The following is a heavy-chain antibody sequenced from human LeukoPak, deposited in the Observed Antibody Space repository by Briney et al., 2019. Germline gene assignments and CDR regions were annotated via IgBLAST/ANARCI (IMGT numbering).Heavy chain of an antibody. V-gene: IGHV3-64*01. CDR2: ISSNGGST. D-gene: IGHD6-13*01. CDR3: ARKECSSSWYYFDY. J-gene: IGHJ4*02. CDR1: GFTFSSYA. Sequence: GVSLRLSCAASGFTFSSYAMHWVRQAPGKGLEYVSAISSNGGSTYYANSVKGRFTISRDNSKNTLYLQMGSLRAEDMAVYYCARKECSSSWYYFDYWGQGTLVTVSS.